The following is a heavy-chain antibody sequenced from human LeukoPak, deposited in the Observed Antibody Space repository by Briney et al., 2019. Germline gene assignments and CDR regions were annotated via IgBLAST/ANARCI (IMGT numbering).Heavy chain of an antibody. CDR3: ARDSEAPGFWWDS. Sequence: SETLSLTCTVSGGSISSGSYFWSWIRQPAGKGLEWIGRIYSSGSTYYNPSLKSRVTISVDTSTNQFSLRLNSVTAADTAAYYCARDSEAPGFWWDSWGQGTLVTVSS. CDR2: IYSSGST. J-gene: IGHJ4*02. V-gene: IGHV4-61*02. D-gene: IGHD2-15*01. CDR1: GGSISSGSYF.